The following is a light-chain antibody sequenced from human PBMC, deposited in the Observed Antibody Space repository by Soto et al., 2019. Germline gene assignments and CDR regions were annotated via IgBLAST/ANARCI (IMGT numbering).Light chain of an antibody. CDR3: CLSPGSLTWL. CDR2: VVN. J-gene: IGLJ3*02. V-gene: IGLV2-11*01. Sequence: QSALTQPRSVSGSPGQSVTISCTATGSDVGDSSHVSWYQLHPGKAPKLMIYVVNNRPSGVPDRFSGSKSGSTASLTISGLQAEDEAEYYCCLSPGSLTWLFGGGTKLTVL. CDR1: GSDVGDSSH.